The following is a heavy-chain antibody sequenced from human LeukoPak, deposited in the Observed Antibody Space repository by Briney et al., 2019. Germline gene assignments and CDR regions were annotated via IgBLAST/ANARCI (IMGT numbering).Heavy chain of an antibody. V-gene: IGHV4-38-2*02. CDR2: IYHSGST. J-gene: IGHJ1*01. D-gene: IGHD2-15*01. CDR3: ARGGAYCSGGSCYSSAEYFQH. CDR1: GYSISSAYY. Sequence: PSETLSLTCTVSGYSISSAYYWGWIRQPPGKGLEWIGSIYHSGSTYYKPSLKSRVTISVDTSKNQFSLKLSSVTAADTAVYYCARGGAYCSGGSCYSSAEYFQHWGQGTLVTVSS.